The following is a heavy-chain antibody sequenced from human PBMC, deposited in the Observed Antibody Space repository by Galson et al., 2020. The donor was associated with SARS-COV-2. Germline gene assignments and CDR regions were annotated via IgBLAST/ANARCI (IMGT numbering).Heavy chain of an antibody. CDR2: ISSRGTTI. Sequence: GGSLRLSCAASGFPFSTYEMNWVRQTPGKGLEWVSYISSRGTTIYYADSIKGRFTISRDNAKDSLYLQMNNLRAEDTAIYYCARFRVRVAVSYTGTRLKFGGFDVWGHGTMVTVSS. D-gene: IGHD6-19*01. CDR3: ARFRVRVAVSYTGTRLKFGGFDV. CDR1: GFPFSTYE. J-gene: IGHJ3*01. V-gene: IGHV3-48*03.